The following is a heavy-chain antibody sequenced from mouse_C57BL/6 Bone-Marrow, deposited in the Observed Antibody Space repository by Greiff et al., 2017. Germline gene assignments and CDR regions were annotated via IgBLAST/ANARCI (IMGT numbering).Heavy chain of an antibody. D-gene: IGHD2-2*01. CDR3: LWFFAY. CDR2: IDPSDSYT. Sequence: QVQLQQPGAELVKPGASVKLSCKASGYTFTSYWMQWVKQRPGQGLEWIGEIDPSDSYTNYNQKFKGKATLTVDTSSSTAYMQLSSLTSEDSAVYYCLWFFAYWGQGTLVTVAA. J-gene: IGHJ3*01. V-gene: IGHV1-50*01. CDR1: GYTFTSYW.